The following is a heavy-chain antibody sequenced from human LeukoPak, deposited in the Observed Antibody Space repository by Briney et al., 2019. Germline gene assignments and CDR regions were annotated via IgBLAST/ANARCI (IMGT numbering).Heavy chain of an antibody. Sequence: SETLSLTCTVSGASVTSYYWSWIRQPAGKGLEWIGRFYTSGSTDYNPSLKRRVSMSLDTSRNQFSLKLSSVTAADTAVYYCARTRYYYNSRSYGAPYYFDYWGQGTLVTVSS. CDR1: GASVTSYY. J-gene: IGHJ4*02. D-gene: IGHD3-10*01. V-gene: IGHV4-4*07. CDR3: ARTRYYYNSRSYGAPYYFDY. CDR2: FYTSGST.